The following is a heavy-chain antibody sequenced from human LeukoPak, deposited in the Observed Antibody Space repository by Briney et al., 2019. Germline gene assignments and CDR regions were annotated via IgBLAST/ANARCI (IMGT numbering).Heavy chain of an antibody. J-gene: IGHJ6*03. V-gene: IGHV3-30-3*01. CDR3: ARDPSPLGYYYYMDV. Sequence: GGSLRLSCAASGFTFSSYAMHWVRKTPGKGLEWVAVISYDGSNKYYADSVKGRFTISRDNSKNTLYLQMNSLRAEDTAVYYCARDPSPLGYYYYMDVWGKGTTVTVSS. CDR2: ISYDGSNK. CDR1: GFTFSSYA. D-gene: IGHD7-27*01.